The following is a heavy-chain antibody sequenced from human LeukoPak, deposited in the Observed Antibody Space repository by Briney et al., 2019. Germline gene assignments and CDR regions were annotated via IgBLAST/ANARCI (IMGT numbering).Heavy chain of an antibody. J-gene: IGHJ4*02. CDR3: AKDYRYSSGWTWDY. CDR1: GFTFSSYE. CDR2: ISGSGGST. V-gene: IGHV3-23*01. D-gene: IGHD6-19*01. Sequence: GGSLRLSPAASGFTFSSYEMNWVRQDPGTGQEDLSAISGSGGSTYYADSVKGRFTISRDNSKNTLYLQMTSLRAEDTAVYYCAKDYRYSSGWTWDYWGQGTLVTVSS.